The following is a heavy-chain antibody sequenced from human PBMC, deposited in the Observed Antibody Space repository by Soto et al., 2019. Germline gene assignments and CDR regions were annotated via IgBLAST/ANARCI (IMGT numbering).Heavy chain of an antibody. CDR2: ISAGGGST. J-gene: IGHJ4*02. Sequence: EVQLLESGGNLVQPGGSLRLSCAASGFTLRSYAMSWVRQAPGKGLEWVSTISAGGGSTYYADSVKGRFTISSDNSKTTLYLQMNSLRAEDTAVYYCANQYFDYLGQGTLVTVSS. V-gene: IGHV3-23*01. CDR3: ANQYFDY. CDR1: GFTLRSYA.